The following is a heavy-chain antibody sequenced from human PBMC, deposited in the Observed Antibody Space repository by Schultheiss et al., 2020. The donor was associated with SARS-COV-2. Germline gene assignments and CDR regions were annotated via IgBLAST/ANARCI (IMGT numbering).Heavy chain of an antibody. CDR3: ARDWEEYGMDV. D-gene: IGHD1-26*01. Sequence: GGSLRLSCAASGFTFDDYAMHWVRQAPGKGLEWVSLISWDGGSTYYADSVKGRFTISRDNSKNSLYLQMNSLRAEDTAVYYCARDWEEYGMDVWGQGTTVTVSS. CDR2: ISWDGGST. V-gene: IGHV3-43D*04. CDR1: GFTFDDYA. J-gene: IGHJ6*02.